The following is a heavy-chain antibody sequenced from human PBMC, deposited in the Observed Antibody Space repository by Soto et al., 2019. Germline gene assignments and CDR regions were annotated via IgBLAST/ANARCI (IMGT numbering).Heavy chain of an antibody. CDR3: ARDPMGIAAAPPTPTHFDY. J-gene: IGHJ4*02. D-gene: IGHD6-13*01. V-gene: IGHV1-18*01. CDR1: GYTFTSYG. CDR2: ISAYNGNT. Sequence: ASVKVSCKASGYTFTSYGISWVRQAPGQGLEWMGWISAYNGNTNYAQKLQGRVTMTTDTSTSTAYMELRSLRSDDTAVYYCARDPMGIAAAPPTPTHFDYWGQGTLVTVSS.